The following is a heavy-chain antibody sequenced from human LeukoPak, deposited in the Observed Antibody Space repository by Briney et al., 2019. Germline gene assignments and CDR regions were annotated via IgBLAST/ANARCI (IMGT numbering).Heavy chain of an antibody. CDR1: GFTFSSYS. D-gene: IGHD6-13*01. Sequence: PGGPLRLSCAASGFTFSSYSMNWVRQAPGKGLEWVSSISSSSYIYYADSVKGRLTISRDNAKNSLYLQMNSLRAEDTAVYYCARDRPGIAAALLDYWGQGTLVTVSS. CDR2: ISSSSYI. V-gene: IGHV3-21*01. CDR3: ARDRPGIAAALLDY. J-gene: IGHJ4*02.